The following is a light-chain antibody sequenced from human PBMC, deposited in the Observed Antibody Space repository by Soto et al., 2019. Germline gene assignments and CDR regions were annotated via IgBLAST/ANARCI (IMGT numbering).Light chain of an antibody. CDR3: QQSYSSPPEYT. CDR1: QSIITY. V-gene: IGKV1-39*01. Sequence: DIQMTQSPSSLSASIGDRVTITCRASQSIITYLNWYQQKSGNAPKLLIHGASNLESGVPSRFSGSGSGTDFTLTISGLQPEDFAMYYCQQSYSSPPEYTFGQGTKLEIK. CDR2: GAS. J-gene: IGKJ2*01.